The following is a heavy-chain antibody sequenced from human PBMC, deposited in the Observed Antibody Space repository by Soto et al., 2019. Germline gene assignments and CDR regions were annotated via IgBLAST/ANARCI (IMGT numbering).Heavy chain of an antibody. Sequence: QVQLMESGGGVVQPGRSLRLSCAASGFTFSSNAIHWVRQAPGKGLEWVAIIWSDGSKQFYAESVKGRFTISRDNSKNTLYLQMDSLRVEDTAVDYCARDPHNTGWGYFDYWGQGALVTVSS. J-gene: IGHJ4*02. CDR2: IWSDGSKQ. CDR3: ARDPHNTGWGYFDY. D-gene: IGHD6-19*01. V-gene: IGHV3-33*01. CDR1: GFTFSSNA.